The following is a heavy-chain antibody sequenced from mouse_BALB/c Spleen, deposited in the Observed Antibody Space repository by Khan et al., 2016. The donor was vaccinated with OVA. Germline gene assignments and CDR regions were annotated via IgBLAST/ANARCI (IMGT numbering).Heavy chain of an antibody. Sequence: EVQLVESGGGLVKPGGSLKLSCAASGFTFSSFSMSWVRQTPEKRLEWVATISSGGDNTFYSDSVKGRFTISRDNAKNNLSLQMSSLRSEDTALYDCARSNYGTFAYWGQGTLVTVSA. V-gene: IGHV5-9*03. CDR3: ARSNYGTFAY. CDR1: GFTFSSFS. CDR2: ISSGGDNT. J-gene: IGHJ3*01. D-gene: IGHD2-1*01.